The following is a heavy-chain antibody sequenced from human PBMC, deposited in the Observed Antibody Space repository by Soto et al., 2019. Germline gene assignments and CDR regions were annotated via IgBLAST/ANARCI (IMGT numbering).Heavy chain of an antibody. Sequence: SSKVSCKASGVTFSSYAISWARQSPVQRLEWMGGIIPIFGTANYAQKFQGRVTITADESTSTAYMELSSLRSEHTAVYYCATPDYYGSGSYYYGMDVWGQGTTVTVSS. CDR2: IIPIFGTA. V-gene: IGHV1-69*13. CDR3: ATPDYYGSGSYYYGMDV. D-gene: IGHD3-10*01. CDR1: GVTFSSYA. J-gene: IGHJ6*02.